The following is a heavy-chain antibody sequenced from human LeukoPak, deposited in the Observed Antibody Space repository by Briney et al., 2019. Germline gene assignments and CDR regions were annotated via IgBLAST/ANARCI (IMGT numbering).Heavy chain of an antibody. Sequence: GGSLRLSCAASGFTFYDYAMHGVRHAPGEGLEWVSGISWNSGSTRYAASVKGRFTISRDNAKNSLYLQMNSLRAEDTALYYCAKGYYYDNSSHAFDIWGQGTMVTVSS. CDR3: AKGYYYDNSSHAFDI. CDR2: ISWNSGST. V-gene: IGHV3-9*01. J-gene: IGHJ3*02. CDR1: GFTFYDYA. D-gene: IGHD3-22*01.